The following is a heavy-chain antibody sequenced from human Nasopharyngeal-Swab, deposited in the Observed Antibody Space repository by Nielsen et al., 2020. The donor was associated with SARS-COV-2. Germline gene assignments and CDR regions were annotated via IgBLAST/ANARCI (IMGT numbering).Heavy chain of an antibody. Sequence: GESLKISCAASGFTFSNFGMHWVRQAPGKGLEWVSVLYGNGRTSYADSAKGRFTISRDSSKNTLYLQMNGLIAGDTAVYFCAKDVQGDGYSLCDIWGQGTMVTVSS. V-gene: IGHV3-NL1*01. CDR2: LYGNGRT. CDR1: GFTFSNFG. CDR3: AKDVQGDGYSLCDI. D-gene: IGHD5-24*01. J-gene: IGHJ3*02.